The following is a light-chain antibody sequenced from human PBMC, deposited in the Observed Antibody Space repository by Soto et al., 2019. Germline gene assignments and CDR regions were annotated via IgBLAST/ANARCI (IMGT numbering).Light chain of an antibody. CDR1: SSNIGSNT. J-gene: IGLJ1*01. V-gene: IGLV1-44*01. Sequence: SVLPQPPSASGTPGQRVTISCSGSSSNIGSNTVNWYQQLPGTAPKLLIYSNNQRPSGVPDRFSGSKSGTSASLAISGLQSEDEADYYCAAWDDSLNVHYVFGTGTKVTVL. CDR3: AAWDDSLNVHYV. CDR2: SNN.